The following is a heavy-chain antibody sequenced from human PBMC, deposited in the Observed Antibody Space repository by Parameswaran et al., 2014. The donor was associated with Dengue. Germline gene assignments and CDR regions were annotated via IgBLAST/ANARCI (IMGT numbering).Heavy chain of an antibody. D-gene: IGHD3-3*01. CDR2: ISTYYGNT. J-gene: IGHJ4*02. V-gene: IGHV1-18*01. CDR3: ARGNIGVFGKANFDY. Sequence: WVRQAPGQGLEWMGWISTYYGNTNYAQKFRDRIIITTDTSASTVYMELRSLKSDDTAVYYCARGNIGVFGKANFDYWGQGTLVTVSS.